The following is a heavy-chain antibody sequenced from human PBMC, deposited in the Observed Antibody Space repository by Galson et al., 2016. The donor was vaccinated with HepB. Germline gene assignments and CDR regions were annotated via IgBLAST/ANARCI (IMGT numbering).Heavy chain of an antibody. Sequence: SLRLSCAASGFTFSSYAMTWVRQSPGKGLEWVSGISGSGGSTSYADSLKGRFTISRDNSKNTLYLEINSLRAEDTALYYCAKGARSSAPGWFAPWGQGTLVTVSS. CDR1: GFTFSSYA. J-gene: IGHJ5*02. V-gene: IGHV3-23*01. CDR3: AKGARSSAPGWFAP. CDR2: ISGSGGST. D-gene: IGHD6-13*01.